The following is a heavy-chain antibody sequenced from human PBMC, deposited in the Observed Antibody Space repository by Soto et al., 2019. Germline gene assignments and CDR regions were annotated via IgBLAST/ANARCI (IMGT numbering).Heavy chain of an antibody. Sequence: QPGGSLRLSCEASGFTLTNYAMTWIRQAPGKGLEWVSLISANDVGSYYAESVKTRFTISTDQSRNTVYLQMDSLRADDTAIYYCAKAKNDYNWDNRPPFDYWGQGTLVTVSS. V-gene: IGHV3-23*01. J-gene: IGHJ4*02. CDR3: AKAKNDYNWDNRPPFDY. CDR2: ISANDVGS. CDR1: GFTLTNYA. D-gene: IGHD1-20*01.